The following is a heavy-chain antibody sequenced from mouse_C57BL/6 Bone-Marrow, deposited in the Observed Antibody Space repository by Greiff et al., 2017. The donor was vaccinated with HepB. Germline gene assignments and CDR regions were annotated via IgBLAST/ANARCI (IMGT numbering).Heavy chain of an antibody. CDR1: GFTFSSYG. CDR2: ISSGGSYT. Sequence: DVMLVESGGDLVKPGGSLKLSCAASGFTFSSYGMSWVRQTPDKRLEWVATISSGGSYTYYPDSVKGRFTISRDNAKNTLYLQMSSLKSEDTAMYYCARPYYYGSSFDYWGQGTTLTVSS. D-gene: IGHD1-1*01. CDR3: ARPYYYGSSFDY. J-gene: IGHJ2*01. V-gene: IGHV5-6*02.